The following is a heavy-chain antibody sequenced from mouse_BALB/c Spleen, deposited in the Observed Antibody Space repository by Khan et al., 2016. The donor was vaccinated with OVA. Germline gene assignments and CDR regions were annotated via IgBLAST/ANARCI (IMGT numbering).Heavy chain of an antibody. V-gene: IGHV1S136*01. CDR3: APVVTSYVSFAY. Sequence: IQLVQSGPELVKPGASVKMSCKAAGYTFTSYVINWVNQKPGLGHEWIGYFYPFNDDTKYNETLISKATLTSSKSTSTAYMELSSLTSEDSAVYDCAPVVTSYVSFAYWGQGTLVTVSA. D-gene: IGHD2-12*01. CDR2: FYPFNDDT. J-gene: IGHJ3*01. CDR1: GYTFTSYV.